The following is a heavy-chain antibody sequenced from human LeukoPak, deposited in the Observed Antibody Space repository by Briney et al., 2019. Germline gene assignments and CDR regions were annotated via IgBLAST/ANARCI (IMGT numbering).Heavy chain of an antibody. CDR3: AREGGSIYYDSSGYFDY. V-gene: IGHV1-2*02. CDR1: GYSFTGHY. CDR2: INPNSGGT. J-gene: IGHJ4*02. Sequence: ASVKVSCKASGYSFTGHYMLWVRQAPGQGLEWMGWINPNSGGTNYAQKFQGRVTMTRDTSISTAYMELSRLRSDDTAVYYCAREGGSIYYDSSGYFDYWGQGTLVTVSS. D-gene: IGHD3-22*01.